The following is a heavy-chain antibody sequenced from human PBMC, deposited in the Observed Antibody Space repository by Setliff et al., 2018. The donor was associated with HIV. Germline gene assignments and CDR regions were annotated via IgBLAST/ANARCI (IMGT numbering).Heavy chain of an antibody. J-gene: IGHJ3*02. Sequence: PSETLSLTFAVYGGSFSGYYWSWIRQPPGKGLAWIGEINHSGSTHYNPSLKSRVTVGLDASKRQFSLSLTSVTAADPAVYYLARDRSPTCHSGPGTGWCHALDIWGRGTMVTVSS. V-gene: IGHV4-34*01. D-gene: IGHD1-1*01. CDR3: ARDRSPTCHSGPGTGWCHALDI. CDR2: INHSGST. CDR1: GGSFSGYY.